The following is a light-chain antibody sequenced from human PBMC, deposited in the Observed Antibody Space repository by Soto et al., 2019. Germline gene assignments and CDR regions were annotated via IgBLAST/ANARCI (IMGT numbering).Light chain of an antibody. V-gene: IGLV1-44*01. CDR1: SSNIGSNA. Sequence: QSVLIQPPSASGTPGQRVTIPCSGSSSNIGSNAVNWYQQLPGTAPKLLIYSDNQRPSGAPDRFSGSKSGTSASLAISGLQSEDEADYYCTAWDDSMNGPVFGGGTKLTVL. CDR2: SDN. CDR3: TAWDDSMNGPV. J-gene: IGLJ3*02.